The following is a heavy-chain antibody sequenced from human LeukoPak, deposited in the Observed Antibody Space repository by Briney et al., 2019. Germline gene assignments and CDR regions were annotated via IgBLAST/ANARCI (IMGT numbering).Heavy chain of an antibody. CDR1: GFTFSSYA. Sequence: GGSLRLSCAATGFTFSSYAMSWVRQAPGKGLEWVSGISGSGGSTYYADSVKGRFTISRDNSKNTLYLRMNSLRAEDTAVYYCAKIAVRGVIINYFDYWGQGTLVTVSS. J-gene: IGHJ4*02. V-gene: IGHV3-23*01. CDR3: AKIAVRGVIINYFDY. CDR2: ISGSGGST. D-gene: IGHD3-10*01.